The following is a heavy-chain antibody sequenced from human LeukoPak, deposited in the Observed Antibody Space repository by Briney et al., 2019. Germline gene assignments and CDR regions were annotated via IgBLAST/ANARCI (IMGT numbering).Heavy chain of an antibody. CDR3: ARIYDSSGYIDY. CDR1: GYTFTSYA. CDR2: INAGNGNT. D-gene: IGHD3-22*01. J-gene: IGHJ4*02. Sequence: ASVKVSCKASGYTFTSYAMHWVRQAPGQRPEWMGWINAGNGNTKYSQKFQGRVTITRDTSASTAYMELSSLRSEDTAVYYCARIYDSSGYIDYWGQGTLVTVSS. V-gene: IGHV1-3*01.